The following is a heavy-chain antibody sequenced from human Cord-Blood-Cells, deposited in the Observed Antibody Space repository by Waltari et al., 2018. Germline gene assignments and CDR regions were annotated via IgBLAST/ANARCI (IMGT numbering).Heavy chain of an antibody. CDR2: IYSGGST. D-gene: IGHD6-19*01. J-gene: IGHJ4*02. CDR1: GFTVSSNY. Sequence: EVQLVESGGGLIQPGGSLGLSWAASGFTVSSNYISWVRQAHGKGLEWVSDIYSGGSTYYADSVKGRFTISRDNSKNTLYLQMNSLRAEDTAVYYCAREAYSSGWYYFDYWGQGTLVTVSS. CDR3: AREAYSSGWYYFDY. V-gene: IGHV3-53*01.